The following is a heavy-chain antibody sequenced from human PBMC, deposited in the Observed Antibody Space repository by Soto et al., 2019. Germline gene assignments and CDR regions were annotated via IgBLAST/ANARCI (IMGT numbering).Heavy chain of an antibody. D-gene: IGHD3-22*01. CDR3: ARSPYSSDYYYAIEY. V-gene: IGHV1-46*01. Sequence: GASVKVCCKASGYTLIMYYIHWMRQAPGQGLEWMGLINPSGGSTTYAQKFQGRVTMTRDTSTSTVYMDLSSLKSEDTAVYYCARSPYSSDYYYAIEYWGQGPQVTV. CDR2: INPSGGST. CDR1: GYTLIMYY. J-gene: IGHJ4*02.